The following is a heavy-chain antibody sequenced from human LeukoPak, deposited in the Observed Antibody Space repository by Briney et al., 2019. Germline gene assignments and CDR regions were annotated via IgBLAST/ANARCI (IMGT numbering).Heavy chain of an antibody. CDR2: IIPIFGTA. J-gene: IGHJ4*02. V-gene: IGHV1-69*15. D-gene: IGHD3-3*01. Sequence: SSVKVSCKASGGTFSSYAISWVRQAPGQGLEWMGRIIPIFGTANYAQKFQGRVTITADESTSTAYMELSSLRSEDTAVYYCARGPANYDFRRASDYWGQGTLVTVSS. CDR1: GGTFSSYA. CDR3: ARGPANYDFRRASDY.